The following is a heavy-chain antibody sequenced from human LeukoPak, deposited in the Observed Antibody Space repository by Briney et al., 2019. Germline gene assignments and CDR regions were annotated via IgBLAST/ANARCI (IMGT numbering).Heavy chain of an antibody. J-gene: IGHJ4*02. CDR2: ISSSSSYI. D-gene: IGHD2-15*01. CDR3: ARDRCSGGSCCTDY. Sequence: GGSLRLSCAASGFTFSSYSMNWVRQAPGKGLEWVSSISSSSSYIYYADSVKGRFTISRDNAKNSLYLQMNSLGAEDTAVYYCARDRCSGGSCCTDYWGQGTLVTVSS. CDR1: GFTFSSYS. V-gene: IGHV3-21*01.